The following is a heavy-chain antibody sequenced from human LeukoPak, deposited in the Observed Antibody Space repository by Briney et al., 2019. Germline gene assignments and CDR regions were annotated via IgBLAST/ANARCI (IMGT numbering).Heavy chain of an antibody. CDR2: ISWNSGSI. CDR3: AKDLAGYYYYGMDV. J-gene: IGHJ6*02. Sequence: GRSLRLSCATSGFTFDDYAMHWVRQAPGKGLEWVSGISWNSGSIGYADSVKGRFTISRDNAKNSLYLQMNSLRVEDTALYYCAKDLAGYYYYGMDVWGQGTTVTVSS. V-gene: IGHV3-9*01. CDR1: GFTFDDYA. D-gene: IGHD2-15*01.